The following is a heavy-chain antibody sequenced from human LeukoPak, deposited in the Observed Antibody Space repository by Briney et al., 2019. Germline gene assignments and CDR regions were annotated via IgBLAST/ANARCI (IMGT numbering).Heavy chain of an antibody. CDR1: GGSISSSNW. CDR3: ARRPRPSGAAAGSYFDY. Sequence: TSETLSLTCAVSGGSISSSNWWSWVRPPPGKGLEWIGEIYHSGSTNYNPSLKSRVTISVDKSKNQFSLKLSSVTAADTAVYYCARRPRPSGAAAGSYFDYWGQGTLVTVSS. V-gene: IGHV4-4*02. J-gene: IGHJ4*02. CDR2: IYHSGST. D-gene: IGHD6-13*01.